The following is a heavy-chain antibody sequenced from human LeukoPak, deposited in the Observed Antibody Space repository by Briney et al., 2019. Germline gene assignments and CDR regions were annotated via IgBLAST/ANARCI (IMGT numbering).Heavy chain of an antibody. Sequence: GGSLRLSCAASGFTFSSYSMNWVRQIPGKGLEWVGRIESKTDGGTTDHAAPVKGRFTISRDDSTNTLYLQMNSLKSEDTAVYYCTTYGSGRKFDYWGQGILVTVSS. V-gene: IGHV3-15*04. CDR1: GFTFSSYS. D-gene: IGHD3-10*01. J-gene: IGHJ4*02. CDR2: IESKTDGGTT. CDR3: TTYGSGRKFDY.